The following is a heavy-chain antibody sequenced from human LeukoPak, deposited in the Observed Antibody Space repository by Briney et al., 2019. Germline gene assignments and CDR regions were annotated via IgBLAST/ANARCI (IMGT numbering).Heavy chain of an antibody. V-gene: IGHV1-69*13. CDR3: ARDIGYSYVSGSSAFDP. Sequence: SVKVSCKASGYTFTSYAISWVRQAPGQGLEWMGGIIPIFGTANYAQKFQGRVTITADESTSTAYMELSSLRSEDTAVYYCARDIGYSYVSGSSAFDPWGQGTLVTVSS. CDR2: IIPIFGTA. J-gene: IGHJ5*02. D-gene: IGHD5-18*01. CDR1: GYTFTSYA.